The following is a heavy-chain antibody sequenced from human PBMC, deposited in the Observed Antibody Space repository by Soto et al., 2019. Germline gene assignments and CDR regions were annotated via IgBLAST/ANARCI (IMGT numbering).Heavy chain of an antibody. CDR2: IIPIFGTA. CDR3: ARGGYCTNGVCYAPFDY. D-gene: IGHD2-8*01. CDR1: GGTFSSYA. V-gene: IGHV1-69*12. J-gene: IGHJ4*02. Sequence: QVQLVQSGAEVKKPGSSVKVSGKASGGTFSSYAISWVRQAPGQGLEWMGGIIPIFGTANYAQKFQGRVTITADESTSTAYMELSSLRSEDTAVYYFARGGYCTNGVCYAPFDYWGQGTLVTVSS.